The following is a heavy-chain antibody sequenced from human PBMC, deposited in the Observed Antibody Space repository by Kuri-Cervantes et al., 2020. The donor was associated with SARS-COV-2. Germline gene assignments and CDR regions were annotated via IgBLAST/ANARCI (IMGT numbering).Heavy chain of an antibody. CDR1: GYTLTELS. CDR2: FDPEDGET. Sequence: ASVKVSCKVSGYTLTELSMHWVRQAPGKGLEWMGGFDPEDGETIYAQKFQGRVTMTTDTSTNIAYMQLRSLRSDDTAVYYCARDRGIFSGYEDYYVADVWGHGTTVTVSS. D-gene: IGHD5-12*01. CDR3: ARDRGIFSGYEDYYVADV. V-gene: IGHV1-24*01. J-gene: IGHJ6*02.